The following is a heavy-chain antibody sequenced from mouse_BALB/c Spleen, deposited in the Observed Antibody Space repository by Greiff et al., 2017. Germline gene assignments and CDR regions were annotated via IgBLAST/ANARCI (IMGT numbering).Heavy chain of an antibody. Sequence: EVHLVESGGDLVKPGGSLKLSCAASGFTFSSYGMSWVRQTPDKRLEWVATISSGGSYTYYPDSVKGRFTISRDNAKNTLYLQMSSLKSEDTAMYYCARQGTVVAKDWYFDVWGAGTTVTVSS. CDR1: GFTFSSYG. CDR2: ISSGGSYT. D-gene: IGHD1-1*01. J-gene: IGHJ1*01. V-gene: IGHV5-6*01. CDR3: ARQGTVVAKDWYFDV.